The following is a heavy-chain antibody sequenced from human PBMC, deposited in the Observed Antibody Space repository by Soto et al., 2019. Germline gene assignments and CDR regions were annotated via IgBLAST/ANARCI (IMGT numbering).Heavy chain of an antibody. CDR3: ARYIDSSGYLGYYYYGMDV. Sequence: PGGSLRLSCAASGFTFSSYSMNWVSQAPGKGLEWVSYISSSSSTIYYADSVKGRFTISRDNAKNSLYLQMNSLRDEDTAVYYCARYIDSSGYLGYYYYGMDVWGQGTTVTVSS. CDR1: GFTFSSYS. CDR2: ISSSSSTI. D-gene: IGHD3-22*01. J-gene: IGHJ6*02. V-gene: IGHV3-48*02.